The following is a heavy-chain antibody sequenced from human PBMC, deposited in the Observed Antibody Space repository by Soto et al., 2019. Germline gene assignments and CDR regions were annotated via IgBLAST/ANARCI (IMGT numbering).Heavy chain of an antibody. CDR1: GFTFSSYA. CDR2: ISYDGSNK. CDR3: ARDPIGKDGYSPYYYYGMDV. Sequence: GGSLRLSCAASGFTFSSYAMHWVRQAPGKGLEWVAVISYDGSNKYYADSVKGRFTISRDNSKNTLYLQMNSLRAGDTAVYYCARDPIGKDGYSPYYYYGMDVWGQGTTVTVSS. V-gene: IGHV3-30-3*01. D-gene: IGHD6-25*01. J-gene: IGHJ6*02.